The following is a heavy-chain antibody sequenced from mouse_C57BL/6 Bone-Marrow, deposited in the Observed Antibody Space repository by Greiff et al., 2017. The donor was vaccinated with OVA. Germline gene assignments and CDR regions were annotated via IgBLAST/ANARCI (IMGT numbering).Heavy chain of an antibody. CDR1: GYTFTNYW. CDR3: ARWGQRYFDV. J-gene: IGHJ1*03. V-gene: IGHV1-63*01. CDR2: IYPGGGYT. Sequence: QVHVKQSGAELVRPGTSVKMSCKASGYTFTNYWIGWAKQRPGHGLEWIGDIYPGGGYTNYNEKFKGKATLTADKSSSTAYMQFSSLTSEDSAIYYCARWGQRYFDVWGTGTTVTVSS.